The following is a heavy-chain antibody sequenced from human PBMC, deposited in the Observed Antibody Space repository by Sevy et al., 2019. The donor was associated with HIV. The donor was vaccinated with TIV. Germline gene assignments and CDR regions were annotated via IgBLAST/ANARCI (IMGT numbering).Heavy chain of an antibody. CDR2: ISYDGRNNK. Sequence: GESLKISCAASGFTFSDYSMHRVRQAPGKGLEWVAVISYDGRNNKYNADSVKGRFTISRDNSKNTLYLQMNSLRVEDTAIYYCAKDRGEILHSAFDYWGQGTLVTVSS. J-gene: IGHJ4*02. CDR1: GFTFSDYS. V-gene: IGHV3-30*04. CDR3: AKDRGEILHSAFDY. D-gene: IGHD3-16*01.